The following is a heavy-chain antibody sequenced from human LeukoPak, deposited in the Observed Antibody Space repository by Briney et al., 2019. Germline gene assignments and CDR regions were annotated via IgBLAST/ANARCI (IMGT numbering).Heavy chain of an antibody. V-gene: IGHV3-30*18. CDR3: AKGILTVNRPLDAFDM. J-gene: IGHJ3*02. Sequence: GGSLRLSCAASGLTFSSYGMHWVRQAPGKGLEWVAVISYDGSNEYYADPVKGRFTLSRDNSKNTLYLQMNSLRPEDTAVYYCAKGILTVNRPLDAFDMWGQGTMVTVSS. D-gene: IGHD4-17*01. CDR1: GLTFSSYG. CDR2: ISYDGSNE.